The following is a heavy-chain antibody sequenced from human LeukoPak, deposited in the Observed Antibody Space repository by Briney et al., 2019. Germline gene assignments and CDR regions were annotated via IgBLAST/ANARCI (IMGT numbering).Heavy chain of an antibody. CDR3: ARDHTFDH. Sequence: PGRSLRLSCAASGFTFSSYEMNWVRQAPGKGLEWVSYISSSSSSISYADSVRGRFAISRDNAKNSLYLQMNSLRAEDTAVYYCARDHTFDHWGQGTLVTVSS. CDR2: ISSSSSSI. CDR1: GFTFSSYE. J-gene: IGHJ4*02. V-gene: IGHV3-48*03.